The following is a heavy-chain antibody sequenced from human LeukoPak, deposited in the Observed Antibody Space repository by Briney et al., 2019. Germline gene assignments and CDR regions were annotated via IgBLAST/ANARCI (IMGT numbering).Heavy chain of an antibody. CDR1: GVSTSSSNYY. Sequence: SETLSLTCTVSGVSTSSSNYYWGWIRQPPGKGLEWIGGIHYSGNTYYNPSLKSRVTISIDTSKNQFSLKLSSVTAADTAVYYCARLGAGPTYYDFWSGYSSFYFDYWGQGTLVTVSS. V-gene: IGHV4-39*01. CDR3: ARLGAGPTYYDFWSGYSSFYFDY. J-gene: IGHJ4*02. D-gene: IGHD3-3*01. CDR2: IHYSGNT.